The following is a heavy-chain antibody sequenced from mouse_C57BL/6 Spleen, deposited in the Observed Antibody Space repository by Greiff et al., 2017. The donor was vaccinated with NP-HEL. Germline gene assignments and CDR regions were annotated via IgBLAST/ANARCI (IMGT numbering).Heavy chain of an antibody. CDR1: GYTFTSYW. Sequence: VQLQQPGAELVKPGASVKMSCKASGYTFTSYWITWVKQRPGQGLEWIGDIYPGSGSTNYNEKFKSKATLTVDTSSSTAYMQLSSLTSEDSAVYYCARQSYYGNYVDYAMDYWGQGTSVTVSS. V-gene: IGHV1-55*01. CDR2: IYPGSGST. CDR3: ARQSYYGNYVDYAMDY. D-gene: IGHD2-10*01. J-gene: IGHJ4*01.